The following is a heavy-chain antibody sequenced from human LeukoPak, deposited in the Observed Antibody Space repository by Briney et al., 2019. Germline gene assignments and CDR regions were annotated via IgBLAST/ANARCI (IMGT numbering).Heavy chain of an antibody. CDR1: GGSISSYY. CDR2: IYYSGST. J-gene: IGHJ6*02. CDR3: AAGGGRVAATLGLYYYGMDV. Sequence: SETLSLTCTVSGGSISSYYWSWIRQPPGKGLEWIGYIYYSGSTNYNPSLKSRVTISVDTSKNQFSLKLSSVTAADTAVYYCAAGGGRVAATLGLYYYGMDVWGQGTTVTVSS. V-gene: IGHV4-59*12. D-gene: IGHD2-15*01.